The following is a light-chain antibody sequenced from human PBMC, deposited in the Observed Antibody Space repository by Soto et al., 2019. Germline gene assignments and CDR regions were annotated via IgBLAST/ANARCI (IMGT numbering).Light chain of an antibody. CDR3: QQYYTYSYT. V-gene: IGKV1-5*01. Sequence: DIQMTQSPSTLSASVGDRVTVTCRASQSIVRWLAWYQQKPGKAPRLLIYDASSLETGVPSRFSGSVSGTEFTLTISSLQPDDFATYFCQQYYTYSYTFGQGTQLEIK. CDR1: QSIVRW. CDR2: DAS. J-gene: IGKJ2*01.